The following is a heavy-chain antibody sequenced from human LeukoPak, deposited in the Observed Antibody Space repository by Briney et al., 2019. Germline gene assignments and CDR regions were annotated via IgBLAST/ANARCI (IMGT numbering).Heavy chain of an antibody. D-gene: IGHD3-9*01. Sequence: PGGSLRLSCAASGFTFSDYRMTWIRQAPGKGLEWVSYISGSSNYTNSADSVKGRFTISGDNAKNSLYLQMNSLRAEDTAVYYCARDFRDILTRYQQYYFDYWGQGTLVTVSS. J-gene: IGHJ4*02. CDR2: ISGSSNYT. CDR3: ARDFRDILTRYQQYYFDY. CDR1: GFTFSDYR. V-gene: IGHV3-11*05.